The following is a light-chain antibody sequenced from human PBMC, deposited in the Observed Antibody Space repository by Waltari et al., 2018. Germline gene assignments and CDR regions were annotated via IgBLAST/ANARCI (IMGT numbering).Light chain of an antibody. CDR1: SGDVGRYNY. CDR3: SSYTSDTTLI. Sequence: QSALTQPASVSGSPGQSITITCTGTSGDVGRYNYVSWFQQHPGKAPKLMIYEVTKRPSGISDRFSGSKSGNTASLTISGLQADDEADYYCSSYTSDTTLIFGGGTELTVL. CDR2: EVT. V-gene: IGLV2-14*01. J-gene: IGLJ2*01.